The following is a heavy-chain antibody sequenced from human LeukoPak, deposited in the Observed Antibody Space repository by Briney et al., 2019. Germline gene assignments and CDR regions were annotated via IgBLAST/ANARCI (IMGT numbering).Heavy chain of an antibody. Sequence: SETLSLTCTVSGVSISSYYWSWIRQPPGKGLEWIGYIYYSGSTNYNPSLKSRVTISVDTSKNQFSLKLSSVTAADTAVYYCARPGRERRAQFYYYYYYMDVWGKGTTVTVSS. J-gene: IGHJ6*03. CDR3: ARPGRERRAQFYYYYYYMDV. D-gene: IGHD1-26*01. V-gene: IGHV4-59*01. CDR1: GVSISSYY. CDR2: IYYSGST.